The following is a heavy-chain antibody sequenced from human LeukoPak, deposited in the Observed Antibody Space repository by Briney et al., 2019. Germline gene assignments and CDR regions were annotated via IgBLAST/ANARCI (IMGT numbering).Heavy chain of an antibody. J-gene: IGHJ3*02. CDR3: AAGIAVAGYDAFDI. CDR2: INAGNGNT. Sequence: ASVKVSCKASGYTFTSYAMHWVRQAPGQRLEXXXWINAGNGNTKYSQKFQGRVTITRDTSASTAYMELSSLRSEDTAVYYCAAGIAVAGYDAFDIWGQGTMVTVSS. V-gene: IGHV1-3*01. CDR1: GYTFTSYA. D-gene: IGHD6-19*01.